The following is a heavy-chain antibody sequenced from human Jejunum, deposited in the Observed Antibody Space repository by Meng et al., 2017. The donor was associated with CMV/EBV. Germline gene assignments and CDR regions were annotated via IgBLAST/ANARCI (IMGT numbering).Heavy chain of an antibody. CDR3: ARTLSNVGGGYYGF. CDR2: ITAYHGNTGNT. D-gene: IGHD3-3*01. J-gene: IGHJ4*02. V-gene: IGHV1-18*01. CDR1: FPDYG. Sequence: FPDYGVTWVRQAPGHGLEWMGCITAYHGNTGNTNYARQFQDRITLTRDTSTTTAYMELRNLRSDDTAVYYCARTLSNVGGGYYGFWGQGTLVTVSS.